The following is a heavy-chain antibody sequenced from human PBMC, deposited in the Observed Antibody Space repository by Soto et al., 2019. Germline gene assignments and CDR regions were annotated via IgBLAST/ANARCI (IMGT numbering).Heavy chain of an antibody. CDR1: GFTFRSYA. CDR2: ISYDGSNK. Sequence: GGSLRLSCGASGFTFRSYAMHWVRQTPGKGLEWVAVISYDGSNKHYADSVKGRFSISRDNAKNMLYLQMDSLSSEDTAVYYCVRSMIIVVRLIGLDYWGQGTLVTVSS. CDR3: VRSMIIVVRLIGLDY. J-gene: IGHJ4*02. D-gene: IGHD3-22*01. V-gene: IGHV3-30-3*01.